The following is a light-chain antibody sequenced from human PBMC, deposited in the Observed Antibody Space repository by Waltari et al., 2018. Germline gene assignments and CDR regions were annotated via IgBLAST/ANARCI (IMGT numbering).Light chain of an antibody. V-gene: IGKV2-28*01. CDR3: MQALQTPRT. Sequence: DVVMTQSPLSLPVTPGEPASISCRSTQSLLHSIGNTYLDWYLQKPGQSPQLLIYLGSNRASGVPERFSGSGSGTDFTLKISRVEAEDVGVYYCMQALQTPRTFGQGTRLEIK. CDR1: QSLLHSIGNTY. CDR2: LGS. J-gene: IGKJ5*01.